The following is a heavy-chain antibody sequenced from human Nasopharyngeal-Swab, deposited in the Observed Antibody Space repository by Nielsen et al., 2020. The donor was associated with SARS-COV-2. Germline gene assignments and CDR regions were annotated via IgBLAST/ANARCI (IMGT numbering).Heavy chain of an antibody. CDR2: INPNSGGT. J-gene: IGHJ4*02. CDR3: ARGNSSSSPFDY. V-gene: IGHV1-2*04. Sequence: ASVKVSCKASGYTFTGYYMHWVRQAPGQGLEWMGWINPNSGGTNYAQKFQGWVTMTRDTSISTAYMELGRLRSDDTAVYYCARGNSSSSPFDYWGQGTLVTVSS. D-gene: IGHD6-6*01. CDR1: GYTFTGYY.